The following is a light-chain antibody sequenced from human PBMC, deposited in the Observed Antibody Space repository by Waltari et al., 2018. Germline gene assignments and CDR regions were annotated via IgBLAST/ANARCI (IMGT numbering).Light chain of an antibody. CDR3: QQYNSYWT. V-gene: IGKV1-5*03. J-gene: IGKJ1*01. CDR1: QSISSW. CDR2: KAS. Sequence: DIQMTQSPSTLSASVGDRVTITCRASQSISSWLAWDQQKPGKAPKLLIYKASSLESGVPSRFSGRGSGTEFTLTISSLQPDDFATYYCQQYNSYWTFGQGTKVDIK.